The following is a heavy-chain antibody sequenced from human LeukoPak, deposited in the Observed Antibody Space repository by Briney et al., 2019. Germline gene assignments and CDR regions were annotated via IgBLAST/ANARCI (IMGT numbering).Heavy chain of an antibody. CDR3: AREAYGSGSFRTDYYYMDV. CDR1: GYTFTGYY. Sequence: EASVKVSCKASGYTFTGYYMHWVRQAPGQGLEWMGWVTPNSGGTNYAQRFQGRVTMTRDTSISTAYMELNRLRSDDTAVYYCAREAYGSGSFRTDYYYMDVWGKGTTVTISS. D-gene: IGHD3-10*01. CDR2: VTPNSGGT. V-gene: IGHV1-2*02. J-gene: IGHJ6*03.